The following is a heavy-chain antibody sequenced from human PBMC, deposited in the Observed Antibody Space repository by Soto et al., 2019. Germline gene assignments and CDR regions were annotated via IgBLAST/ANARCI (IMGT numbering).Heavy chain of an antibody. Sequence: SLRLSCTASGFTFGDYAMSWVRQAPGKXLEWVGFIRSKAYGGTTEYAASVKGRFTISRDDSKSIAYLQMNSLKTEDTAVYYCTRPPYYYDSSGYYSSGYWGQGTLVTVSS. J-gene: IGHJ4*02. CDR1: GFTFGDYA. V-gene: IGHV3-49*04. D-gene: IGHD3-22*01. CDR2: IRSKAYGGTT. CDR3: TRPPYYYDSSGYYSSGY.